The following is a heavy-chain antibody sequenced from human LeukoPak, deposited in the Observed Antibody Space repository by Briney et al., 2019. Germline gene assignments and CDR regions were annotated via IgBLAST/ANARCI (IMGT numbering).Heavy chain of an antibody. Sequence: GASVKVSCKASGYTFTSYYMHWVRQAPGQGLEWMGIINPSGGSTSYAQKFQGRVTMTRDMSTSTVYMELSSLRSEDTAVYYCAMPRGDFWSGYKVVNDDAFDIWGQGTMVTVSS. J-gene: IGHJ3*02. CDR3: AMPRGDFWSGYKVVNDDAFDI. D-gene: IGHD3-3*01. CDR1: GYTFTSYY. CDR2: INPSGGST. V-gene: IGHV1-46*01.